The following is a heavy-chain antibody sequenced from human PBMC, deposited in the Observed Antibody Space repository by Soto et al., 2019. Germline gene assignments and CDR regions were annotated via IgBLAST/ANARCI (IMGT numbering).Heavy chain of an antibody. V-gene: IGHV4-30-4*02. CDR1: GGTIRSVGYY. Sequence: SETLPLSCTVSGGTIRSVGYYWSLIRQPPGKGLEWIGYIYHSGSTYYNPSLKSRVTISVDTSKNQFSLKLSSVTAADTAVYYCARVTSGYRPRFEYWGQGALVTVSS. D-gene: IGHD3-3*01. CDR3: ARVTSGYRPRFEY. CDR2: IYHSGST. J-gene: IGHJ4*02.